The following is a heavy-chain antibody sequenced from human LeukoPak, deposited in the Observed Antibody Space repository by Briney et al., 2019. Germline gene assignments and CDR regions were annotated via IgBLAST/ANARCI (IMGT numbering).Heavy chain of an antibody. D-gene: IGHD4-17*01. Sequence: NPSETLSLTCTVSGYSISSGYYWGWVRQVPGKGLEWIGSIYHSGSTFYNPSLKSRVTISVDTATNQFSLHLNSVTAADTAVYFCVRDPTTLTPFDYWAQGALVTLSS. CDR3: VRDPTTLTPFDY. V-gene: IGHV4-38-2*02. CDR1: GYSISSGYY. J-gene: IGHJ4*02. CDR2: IYHSGST.